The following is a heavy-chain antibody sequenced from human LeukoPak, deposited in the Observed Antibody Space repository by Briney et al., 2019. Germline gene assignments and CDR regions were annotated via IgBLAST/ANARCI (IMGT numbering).Heavy chain of an antibody. J-gene: IGHJ4*02. D-gene: IGHD6-13*01. CDR1: GYTLTELS. CDR3: ATGYSSSWPLGY. CDR2: FDPEDGET. Sequence: ASVKVSCKVSGYTLTELSMHWVRQAPGKGLEWMGGFDPEDGETIYAQKFQGRVTMTEDTSTDTAYMELSSLRSEDTAVYYCATGYSSSWPLGYWGQGTQVTVSS. V-gene: IGHV1-24*01.